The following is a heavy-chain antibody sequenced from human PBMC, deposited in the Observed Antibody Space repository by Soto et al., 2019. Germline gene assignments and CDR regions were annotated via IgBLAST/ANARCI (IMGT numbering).Heavy chain of an antibody. CDR2: FDPEDGET. D-gene: IGHD2-21*02. Sequence: ASVKVSCKVSGYTLTELSMHWVRQAPGKGLEWMGGFDPEDGETIYAQKFQGRVTMTEGTSTDTAYMELSSLRSEDTAVYYCATVYVVVTAILGGWFDPWGQGTLVTVSS. CDR3: ATVYVVVTAILGGWFDP. V-gene: IGHV1-24*01. CDR1: GYTLTELS. J-gene: IGHJ5*02.